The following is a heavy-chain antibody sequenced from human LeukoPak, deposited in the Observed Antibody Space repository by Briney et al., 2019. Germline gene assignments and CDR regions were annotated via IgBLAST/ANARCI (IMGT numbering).Heavy chain of an antibody. J-gene: IGHJ5*02. D-gene: IGHD2-2*01. CDR1: GGSFSGYY. CDR3: ARGSDIVVVPAATEGWFDP. Sequence: SETLSLTCAVYGGSFSGYYWSWIRQPPGKGLEWIGEINHSGSTNYNPSLKSRVTISVDTSKNQFSLKLSSVTAADTAVYYCARGSDIVVVPAATEGWFDPWGQGTLVTVSS. V-gene: IGHV4-34*01. CDR2: INHSGST.